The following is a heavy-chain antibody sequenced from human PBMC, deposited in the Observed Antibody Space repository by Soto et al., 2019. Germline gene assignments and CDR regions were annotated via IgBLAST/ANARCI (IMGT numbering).Heavy chain of an antibody. D-gene: IGHD6-13*01. CDR2: INPNSGGT. V-gene: IGHV1-2*04. CDR1: GYTFTGSY. Sequence: ASVKVSCKASGYTFTGSYMHWVRQAPGQGLEWMGWINPNSGGTNYAQKFQGWVAMTRDTSISTAYMELSRLRSDDTAVYYCAIDYRSSRCWYGYYYYGMDVWGQGTTVTVSS. J-gene: IGHJ6*02. CDR3: AIDYRSSRCWYGYYYYGMDV.